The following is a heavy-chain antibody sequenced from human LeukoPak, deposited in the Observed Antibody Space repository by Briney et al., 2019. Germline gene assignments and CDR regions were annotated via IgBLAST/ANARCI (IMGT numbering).Heavy chain of an antibody. J-gene: IGHJ3*02. CDR3: ARGIGTSYDSSRDALDM. D-gene: IGHD3-22*01. CDR1: AGSISSGDYY. CDR2: IYSPGTN. Sequence: SSQTLSLTCTVSAGSISSGDYYWSWIRQPAGKGLEWIGRIYSPGTNYNYNPSLKSRVTISIDTSKNQFSLKLTSVTAADTAVYYCARGIGTSYDSSRDALDMWGQGTMVTVSS. V-gene: IGHV4-61*02.